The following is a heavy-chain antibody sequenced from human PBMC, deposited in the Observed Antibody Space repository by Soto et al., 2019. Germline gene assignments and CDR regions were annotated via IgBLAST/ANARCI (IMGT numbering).Heavy chain of an antibody. CDR2: ISSNGGST. J-gene: IGHJ6*03. D-gene: IGHD3-3*01. CDR1: GFTFSSYA. V-gene: IGHV3-64*01. Sequence: EVQLVESGGGLVQPGGSLRLSCAASGFTFSSYAMHWVRQAPGKGLEYVSAISSNGGSTYYANSVKGRFTISRDNSKTTVYLQMGSLRAEDMAVYYCARDYDFWSGLSYMDVWGKGTTVTVSS. CDR3: ARDYDFWSGLSYMDV.